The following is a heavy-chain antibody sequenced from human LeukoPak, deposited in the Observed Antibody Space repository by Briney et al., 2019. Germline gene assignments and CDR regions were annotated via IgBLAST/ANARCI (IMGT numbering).Heavy chain of an antibody. D-gene: IGHD6-19*01. CDR2: IYSGDST. CDR3: ARGRAGGWYDY. V-gene: IGHV3-53*01. J-gene: IGHJ4*02. CDR1: GLIVSDNY. Sequence: GGSLRLSCAASGLIVSDNYMSWVRRAPGKGLEWVSVIYSGDSTYYADSVKGRFTISRDISKNTLYLQMNSLRAEDTAMYYCARGRAGGWYDYWGQGALVTVSS.